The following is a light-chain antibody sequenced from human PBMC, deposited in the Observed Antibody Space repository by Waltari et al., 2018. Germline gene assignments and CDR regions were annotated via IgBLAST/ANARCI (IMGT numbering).Light chain of an antibody. CDR2: KAS. CDR3: QHYDGWPWT. CDR1: QSIKNW. Sequence: DIQMTQSPSTLSASVGDRVIITCRASQSIKNWLAWYQQKPGKAPKLLIYKASSLKSGVPSSFSGSGYGTEFTLTISSLQPDDFATYYCQHYDGWPWTFGQGTKVEIK. V-gene: IGKV1-5*03. J-gene: IGKJ1*01.